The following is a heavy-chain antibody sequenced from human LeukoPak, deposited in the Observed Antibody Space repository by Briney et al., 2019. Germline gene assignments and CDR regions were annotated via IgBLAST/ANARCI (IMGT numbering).Heavy chain of an antibody. CDR3: ARDDQYQLLPSGY. Sequence: ASVKVSCKASGYTFTSYDINWVRQATGQGLEWMGWMNPNSGNTGYAQKLQGRVTMTTDTSTSTAYMELRSLRADDTAVYYCARDDQYQLLPSGYWGQGTLVTVSS. J-gene: IGHJ4*02. CDR2: MNPNSGNT. D-gene: IGHD2-2*01. CDR1: GYTFTSYD. V-gene: IGHV1-8*01.